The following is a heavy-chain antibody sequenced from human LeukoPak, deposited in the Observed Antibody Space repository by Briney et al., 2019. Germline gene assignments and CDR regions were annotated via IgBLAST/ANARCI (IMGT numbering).Heavy chain of an antibody. J-gene: IGHJ5*02. D-gene: IGHD6-13*01. CDR3: ARGDKQLVFNRNKGGFDP. CDR2: ISYDGSNK. V-gene: IGHV3-30*04. CDR1: GFTFSSYA. Sequence: PGGSLRPSCAASGFTFSSYAMHWVRQAPGKGLEWVTIISYDGSNKYYADSVKGRFTISRDNSKNTLYLQMNSLRTEDTAVYYCARGDKQLVFNRNKGGFDPWGQGTLVTVSS.